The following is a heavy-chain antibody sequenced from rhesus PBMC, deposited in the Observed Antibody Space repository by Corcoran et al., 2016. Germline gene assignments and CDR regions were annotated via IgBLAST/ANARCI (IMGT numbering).Heavy chain of an antibody. CDR3: ARMGSSAHFDY. J-gene: IGHJ4*01. V-gene: IGHV4-169*01. D-gene: IGHD3-34*01. Sequence: QLQLQESGPGLVKPSETLSVTCAVSGGSISSNYWSWIRQPPGKGLVGIGRIYGSATIPNYTPSLQSRVTLSVDTSKNQLSLKLSSVTAADTAVYYCARMGSSAHFDYWGQGVLVTVSS. CDR1: GGSISSNY. CDR2: IYGSATIP.